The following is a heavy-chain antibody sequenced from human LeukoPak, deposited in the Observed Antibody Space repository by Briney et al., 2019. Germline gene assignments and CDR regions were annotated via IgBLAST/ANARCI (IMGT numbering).Heavy chain of an antibody. D-gene: IGHD5-18*01. V-gene: IGHV6-1*01. Sequence: SQTLSLTCAISGDSVSSNSAAWNWIRQSPSRGLEWLGRTYYRSKWYNDYTVSVKSRITINPDTSKNQFSLQLNSVTPEDTAVYYCAIGYSYGSLILPYYYYGMDVWGQGTTVTVSS. J-gene: IGHJ6*02. CDR3: AIGYSYGSLILPYYYYGMDV. CDR1: GDSVSSNSAA. CDR2: TYYRSKWYN.